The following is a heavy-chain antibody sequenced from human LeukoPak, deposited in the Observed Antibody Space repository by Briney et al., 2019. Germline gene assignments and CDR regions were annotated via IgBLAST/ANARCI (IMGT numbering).Heavy chain of an antibody. V-gene: IGHV3-20*04. Sequence: PGGSLRLSCAAPGFTFEDYGMSWVRQAPGKGLEWVSGINWNDGSTGYADSVKGRFTISRDNAKNSLYLQMNSLRAEDTALYYCARDSYYYGSASQYYFDYWGQGTLVTVSS. CDR1: GFTFEDYG. J-gene: IGHJ4*02. CDR3: ARDSYYYGSASQYYFDY. CDR2: INWNDGST. D-gene: IGHD3-10*01.